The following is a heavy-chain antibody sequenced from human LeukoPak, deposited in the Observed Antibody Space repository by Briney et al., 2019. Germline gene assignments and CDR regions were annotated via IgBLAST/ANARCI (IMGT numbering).Heavy chain of an antibody. V-gene: IGHV3-11*04. J-gene: IGHJ5*02. Sequence: GGSLRLSCAASGFTFSDYYMSWIRQAPGKALEWVSYVSSGSSTIYYADSLKGRFTISRDNAKNSLYLQMNSLRAEDTAVYYLAEGGESAPFDPWGQGTLVTVSS. CDR1: GFTFSDYY. CDR2: VSSGSSTI. D-gene: IGHD5-12*01. CDR3: AEGGESAPFDP.